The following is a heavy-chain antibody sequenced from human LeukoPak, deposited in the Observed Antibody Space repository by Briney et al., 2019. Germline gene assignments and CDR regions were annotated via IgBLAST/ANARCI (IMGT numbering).Heavy chain of an antibody. CDR1: GGSISSYY. Sequence: SETLSLTCTVSGGSISSYYWSWIRQPPGKGLDWIGYIYYSGSTNYNPSLKSRVTISVDTSKNQFSLKLSSVTAADTAVYYCARTGLVIGWWFDPWGQGTLVTVSS. CDR3: ARTGLVIGWWFDP. J-gene: IGHJ5*02. D-gene: IGHD6-19*01. V-gene: IGHV4-59*01. CDR2: IYYSGST.